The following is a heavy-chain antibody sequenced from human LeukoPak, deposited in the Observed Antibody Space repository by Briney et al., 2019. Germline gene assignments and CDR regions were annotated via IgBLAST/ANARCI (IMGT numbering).Heavy chain of an antibody. CDR2: VNPKSGST. J-gene: IGHJ4*02. CDR3: ARGVSIRRYAWAF. Sequence: ASVKVTCKASGYSFTDYDIIWVRQAAGPGLEWVGWVNPKSGSTAYAPMFQGRVTMTSSTSISTVYMELSSLRPEDSAVYYCARGVSIRRYAWAFWGQGSLVTVSS. CDR1: GYSFTDYD. D-gene: IGHD3-16*01. V-gene: IGHV1-8*01.